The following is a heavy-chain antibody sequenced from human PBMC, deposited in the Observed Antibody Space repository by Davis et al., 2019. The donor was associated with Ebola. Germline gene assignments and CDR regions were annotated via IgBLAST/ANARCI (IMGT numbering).Heavy chain of an antibody. D-gene: IGHD3-10*02. CDR3: VRDWMFAFDS. J-gene: IGHJ4*02. Sequence: PGGSLRLSCVASGFTFTSYSFNWIRQTPIKGLEWIAHINTRGDTRVYADSVRGRFTISRDDAANSLSLQMDSLKHEDTAVYFCVRDWMFAFDSWGQGTPVTVSS. V-gene: IGHV3-48*02. CDR2: INTRGDTR. CDR1: GFTFTSYS.